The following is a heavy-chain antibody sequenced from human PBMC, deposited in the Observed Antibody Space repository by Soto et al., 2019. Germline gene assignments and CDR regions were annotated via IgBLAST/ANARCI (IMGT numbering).Heavy chain of an antibody. J-gene: IGHJ6*02. CDR2: IYYSGST. V-gene: IGHV4-39*01. CDR3: AGGRGDYYYGMDV. D-gene: IGHD3-10*01. Sequence: QLQLQESGPGLVKPSETLSLTCTVSGGSISSSSYYWGWIRQPPGKGLEWIGSIYYSGSTSYNPSLKSRVTISVDTSKNQFSLKLSSVTAADTAVYYCAGGRGDYYYGMDVWGQGTTVTVSS. CDR1: GGSISSSSYY.